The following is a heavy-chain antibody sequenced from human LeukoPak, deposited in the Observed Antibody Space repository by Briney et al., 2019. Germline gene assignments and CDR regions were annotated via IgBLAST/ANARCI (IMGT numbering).Heavy chain of an antibody. CDR2: INPNSGGT. D-gene: IGHD6-13*01. V-gene: IGHV1-2*02. CDR3: ALFVGNISWRYFQH. Sequence: ASVKVSCKASGYTFTGYYMHWVRQAPGQGLEWMGWINPNSGGTNYAQKFQGRVTMTRDTSISTAYMELSRLRSDDTAVYYCALFVGNISWRYFQHWGQGTLVTVSS. CDR1: GYTFTGYY. J-gene: IGHJ1*01.